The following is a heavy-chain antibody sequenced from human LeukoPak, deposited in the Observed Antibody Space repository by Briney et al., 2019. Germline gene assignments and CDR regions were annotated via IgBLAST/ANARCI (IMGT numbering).Heavy chain of an antibody. CDR2: INSDGSST. D-gene: IGHD2-2*01. CDR3: ARDGMNVVVPAADPPYYMDV. Sequence: QPGGSLRLSCAASGFTFSSYWMHWVRQVPGKGLVWVSRINSDGSSTSYADSVKGRFTISRDNAKNTLYLQMNSLRAEDTAVYYCARDGMNVVVPAADPPYYMDVWGKGTTVTVSS. CDR1: GFTFSSYW. V-gene: IGHV3-74*01. J-gene: IGHJ6*03.